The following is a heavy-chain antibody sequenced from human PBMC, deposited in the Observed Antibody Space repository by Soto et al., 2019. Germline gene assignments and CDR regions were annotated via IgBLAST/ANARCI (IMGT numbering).Heavy chain of an antibody. CDR1: GFTFSSYA. D-gene: IGHD3-3*01. V-gene: IGHV3-23*01. CDR2: ISGSGGST. CDR3: ARVRFPPNLFVQH. Sequence: EVQLLESWGGLVQPGGSLRLSCAASGFTFSSYAMSWVRQAPGMGVEWVSAISGSGGSTYYADSVKGRFTISRDNSKNTLYLQMNSLRAEDTAVYYCARVRFPPNLFVQHWGQGTLVTVSS. J-gene: IGHJ1*01.